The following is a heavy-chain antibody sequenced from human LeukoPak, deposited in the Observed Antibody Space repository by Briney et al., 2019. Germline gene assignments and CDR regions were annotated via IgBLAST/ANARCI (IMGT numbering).Heavy chain of an antibody. J-gene: IGHJ3*02. CDR1: GFTFSSYG. D-gene: IGHD3-10*01. CDR3: ANGYYYGSGSYYKEAFDI. Sequence: GGSLRLSCAASGFTFSSYGMHWVRQAPSKGLEWVAVISYDGSNKYYADSVKGRFTISRDNSKSTLYLQMNSLRAEDTAVYYCANGYYYGSGSYYKEAFDIWGQGTMVTVSS. V-gene: IGHV3-30*18. CDR2: ISYDGSNK.